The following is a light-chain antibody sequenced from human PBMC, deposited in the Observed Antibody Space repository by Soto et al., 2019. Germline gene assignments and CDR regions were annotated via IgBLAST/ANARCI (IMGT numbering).Light chain of an antibody. CDR2: WAS. J-gene: IGKJ2*01. CDR3: QQYYSPPST. Sequence: DIVMTQSPDSLAVSLGERATINCKSSQSVLYSSNNKNYLGWYQQKPGQTPKLLIYWASTRDSGVPDRFSGSGSGTAFTLTISSLQAEDVPVYYCQQYYSPPSTFGQGTRLEIK. CDR1: QSVLYSSNNKNY. V-gene: IGKV4-1*01.